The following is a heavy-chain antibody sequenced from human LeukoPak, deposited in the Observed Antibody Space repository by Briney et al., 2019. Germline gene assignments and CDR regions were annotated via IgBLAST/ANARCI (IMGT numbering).Heavy chain of an antibody. V-gene: IGHV3-64D*06. CDR2: ISNNGDST. CDR3: VKYNSGLYVF. Sequence: GGSLRLSCSASGLTFSNYAFPWVRQAPGKGLECASAISNNGDSTYYADSVKGRFTTSRDNSNKTLYLQMSSLRAEDTAVYCCVKYNSGLYVFWGQGILVTVSS. CDR1: GLTFSNYA. J-gene: IGHJ4*02. D-gene: IGHD2/OR15-2a*01.